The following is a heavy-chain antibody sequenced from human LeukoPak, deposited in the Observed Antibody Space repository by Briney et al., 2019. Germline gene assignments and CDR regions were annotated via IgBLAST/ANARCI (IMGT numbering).Heavy chain of an antibody. J-gene: IGHJ4*01. CDR1: GFTFSNYA. Sequence: PGGSLRLSCAASGFTFSNYAMSWVRQAPGKGLEWVSGISGSGDSTYYADSVMGRFTISRDNSKNTLYLQVNSLRAEDTAIYYCAKVPALTFRGYVDYWGHGTLVTVSS. V-gene: IGHV3-23*01. CDR3: AKVPALTFRGYVDY. CDR2: ISGSGDST. D-gene: IGHD3-10*01.